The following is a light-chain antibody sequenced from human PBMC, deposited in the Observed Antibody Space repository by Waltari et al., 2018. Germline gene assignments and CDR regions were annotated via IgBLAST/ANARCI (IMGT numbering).Light chain of an antibody. V-gene: IGKV1-39*01. Sequence: DIQMTQSPSSLSTSVGDRVTITCRASQTIGHYLNWYQQKAGAAPKLLISAASTLQHGVPSRFSGSGSGTDFALTISSLQPEDFATYYCQQSYTTLITFGQGTRLEIK. CDR2: AAS. CDR1: QTIGHY. J-gene: IGKJ5*01. CDR3: QQSYTTLIT.